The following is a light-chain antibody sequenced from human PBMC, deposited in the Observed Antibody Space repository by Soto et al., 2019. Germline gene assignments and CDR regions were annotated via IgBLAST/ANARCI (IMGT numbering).Light chain of an antibody. CDR3: CSYAGRYTWV. CDR2: DVS. CDR1: SSDVGGYNF. J-gene: IGLJ1*01. Sequence: QSALTQPRSVSGSPGQSVTISCTGTSSDVGGYNFVSWYQHHPGKAPQLMIYDVSKRPSGVPDRFSGSKSGNTASLTISGLQAEDEADYYFCSYAGRYTWVFGTGTKLTVL. V-gene: IGLV2-11*01.